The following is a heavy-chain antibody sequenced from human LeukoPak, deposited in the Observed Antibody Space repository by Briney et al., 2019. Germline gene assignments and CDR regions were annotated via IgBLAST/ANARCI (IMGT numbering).Heavy chain of an antibody. CDR1: GFTFSRYG. V-gene: IGHV3-33*01. Sequence: GGSLRLSCAASGFTFSRYGMHWVRQAPGKGLEWVAVIWYDGSDEYYADSVKGRFTISRDNAKNSLYLQMNSLRAEDTAVYYCARRNSGSHDYWGQGTLVTVSS. D-gene: IGHD1-26*01. CDR3: ARRNSGSHDY. J-gene: IGHJ4*02. CDR2: IWYDGSDE.